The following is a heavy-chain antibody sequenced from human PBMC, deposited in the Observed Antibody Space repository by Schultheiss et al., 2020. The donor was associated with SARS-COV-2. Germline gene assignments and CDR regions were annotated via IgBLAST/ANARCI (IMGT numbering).Heavy chain of an antibody. CDR3: ARDTGQAARCHYYYYYGMDV. V-gene: IGHV1-2*04. Sequence: ASVKVSCKASGYTFTGYYMHWVRQAPGQGLEWMGWINPNSGGTNYAQKFQGWVTMTRDTSISTAYMELSRLRSDDTAVYYCARDTGQAARCHYYYYYGMDVWGQGTTVTVSS. D-gene: IGHD6-6*01. CDR1: GYTFTGYY. CDR2: INPNSGGT. J-gene: IGHJ6*02.